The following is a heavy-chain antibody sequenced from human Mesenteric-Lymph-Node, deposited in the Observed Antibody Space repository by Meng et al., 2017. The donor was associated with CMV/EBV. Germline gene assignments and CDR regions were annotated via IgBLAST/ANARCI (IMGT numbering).Heavy chain of an antibody. J-gene: IGHJ4*03. D-gene: IGHD6-13*01. V-gene: IGHV3-7*03. Sequence: GESLKISCAASEFTFSSYWMSWVRQAPGKGLEWVANIKQDGSEKYYVDSVKDRFSISRDNAKNSLYLQMNSLRADDTALYYCAKSGPDSSWFLDYWGQGTTVTVSS. CDR1: EFTFSSYW. CDR3: AKSGPDSSWFLDY. CDR2: IKQDGSEK.